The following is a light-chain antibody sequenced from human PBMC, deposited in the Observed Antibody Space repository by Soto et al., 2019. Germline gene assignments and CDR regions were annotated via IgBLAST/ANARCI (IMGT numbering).Light chain of an antibody. CDR3: QQYNQWWT. CDR1: QSVGNS. Sequence: EIVMTQSPDALSVSPGERASLSCRASQSVGNSVAWYQLKPGQSPRLLIFNASARASGIPTRFSGSGSGSDFTLTISSLHSEDFAMYYCQQYNQWWTFGQGTKVEI. V-gene: IGKV3-15*01. CDR2: NAS. J-gene: IGKJ1*01.